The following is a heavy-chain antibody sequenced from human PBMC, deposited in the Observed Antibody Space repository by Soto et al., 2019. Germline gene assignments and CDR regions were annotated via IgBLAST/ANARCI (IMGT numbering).Heavy chain of an antibody. D-gene: IGHD3-10*01. CDR2: TIPLFGTT. Sequence: QVQLVQSGVEVKKPGSSVRVSCKASGDTFKNSVISWVRQAPGQGLEWMGGTIPLFGTTDYAQKFQGRLTITTDESTTTAYMAVSRLTAEDTAVYYCVAELDFGKLSVVWGQGTTVIVSS. CDR1: GDTFKNSV. J-gene: IGHJ6*02. V-gene: IGHV1-69*01. CDR3: VAELDFGKLSVV.